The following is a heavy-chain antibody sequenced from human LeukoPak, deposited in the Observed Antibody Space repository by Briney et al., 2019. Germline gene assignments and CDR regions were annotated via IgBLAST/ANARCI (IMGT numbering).Heavy chain of an antibody. CDR3: VKGMTTVATVLDF. Sequence: GGSLRLSCSASGFTFKIYSMHWVRQAPGKGPEYVSAINTDGNTTYYADSVKGRFTISRDNSKNTLYLQMSSMRTEDTAVYYCVKGMTTVATVLDFWGQGTLVTASS. V-gene: IGHV3-64D*09. J-gene: IGHJ4*02. CDR2: INTDGNTT. CDR1: GFTFKIYS. D-gene: IGHD4-23*01.